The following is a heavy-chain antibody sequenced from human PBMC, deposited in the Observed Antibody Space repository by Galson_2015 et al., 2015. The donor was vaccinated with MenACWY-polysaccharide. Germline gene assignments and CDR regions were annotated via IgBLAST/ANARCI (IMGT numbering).Heavy chain of an antibody. V-gene: IGHV3-48*01. CDR2: ISSSSSTI. Sequence: SLRLSCAASGFTFSSYSMNWVRQAPGKGLEWVSYISSSSSTIYYADSVKGRFTISRDNAKNSLCLQMNSLRAEDTAVYYCARAYYYDSSGSPWGQGTLVTVSS. CDR1: GFTFSSYS. CDR3: ARAYYYDSSGSP. J-gene: IGHJ5*02. D-gene: IGHD3-22*01.